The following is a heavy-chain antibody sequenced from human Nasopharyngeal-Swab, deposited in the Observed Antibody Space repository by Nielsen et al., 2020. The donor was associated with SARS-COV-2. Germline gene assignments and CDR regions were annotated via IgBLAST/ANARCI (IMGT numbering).Heavy chain of an antibody. J-gene: IGHJ4*02. CDR1: GGSFSGYY. Sequence: ETLSLTCAVYGGSFSGYYWSWIRQPPGKGLEWVSAISGSGGSTYYADSVKGRFTISRDNSKNTLYLQMNSLRAEDTAVYYCAREGRLPFDYWGQGTLVTVSS. CDR3: AREGRLPFDY. CDR2: ISGSGGST. V-gene: IGHV3-23*01. D-gene: IGHD1-26*01.